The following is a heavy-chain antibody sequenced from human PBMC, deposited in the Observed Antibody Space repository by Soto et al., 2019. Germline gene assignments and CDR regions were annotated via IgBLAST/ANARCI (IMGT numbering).Heavy chain of an antibody. V-gene: IGHV4-34*01. J-gene: IGHJ4*02. D-gene: IGHD3-16*02. Sequence: QVQLQQWGAGLLKPSETLSLTCAVYGGSFSGYYWSWIRQPPGKGLEWIGEINHSGSTNYNPSLKSRVTISVDTSKNQFCLKLSSVTAADTAVYYCARGEYDDYVWGSYPYWGQGTLVTVSS. CDR1: GGSFSGYY. CDR3: ARGEYDDYVWGSYPY. CDR2: INHSGST.